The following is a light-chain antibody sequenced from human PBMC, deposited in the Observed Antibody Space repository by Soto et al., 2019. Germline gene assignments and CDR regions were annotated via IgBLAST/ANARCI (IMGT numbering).Light chain of an antibody. CDR1: QAIDSW. J-gene: IGKJ2*01. CDR3: QQFGTSPLYT. CDR2: TGS. V-gene: IGKV1-12*01. Sequence: DIQMTQSPSSVSASVGDRVTITCRASQAIDSWLAWYQQKPGEAPKLLIFTGSLLHSGVPPRFSGSGSGTDFTLTISRLEPEDYAVYHCQQFGTSPLYTFGQGTKVEIK.